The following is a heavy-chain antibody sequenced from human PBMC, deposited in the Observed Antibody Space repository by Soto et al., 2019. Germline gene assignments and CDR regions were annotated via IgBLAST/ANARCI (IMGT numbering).Heavy chain of an antibody. CDR2: IYYSGST. Sequence: LSETLSLTCTVSGGSISRYYWSGSRQPPGKGLEWIGYIYYSGSTNYNPSLKSRVTISVDTSKNQFSLKLSSVTAADTAVYYCAAGDLVYFNIWTGYYRPALRHGGRAPLVPVSA. D-gene: IGHD3-9*01. V-gene: IGHV4-59*01. CDR3: AAGDLVYFNIWTGYYRPALRH. J-gene: IGHJ1*01. CDR1: GGSISRYY.